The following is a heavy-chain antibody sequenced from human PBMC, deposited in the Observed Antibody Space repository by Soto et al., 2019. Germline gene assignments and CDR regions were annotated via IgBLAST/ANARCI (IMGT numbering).Heavy chain of an antibody. CDR1: GDSVSSNSAA. J-gene: IGHJ4*02. D-gene: IGHD3-10*01. V-gene: IGHV6-1*01. Sequence: SQTLSLTCAISGDSVSSNSAAWNWIRQSPSRGLEWLGRTYYRSKWYNDYAVSVKSRITINPDTSKNQFSLQLNSVTPEDTAVYHCARALYGSGSYYKTRELDYWGQGTLVTVSS. CDR3: ARALYGSGSYYKTRELDY. CDR2: TYYRSKWYN.